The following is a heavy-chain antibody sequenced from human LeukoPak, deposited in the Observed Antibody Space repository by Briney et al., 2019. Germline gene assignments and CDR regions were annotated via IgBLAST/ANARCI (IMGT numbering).Heavy chain of an antibody. V-gene: IGHV3-64D*09. Sequence: GRSLRLSCSASGFTFSSYAMRWVRQAPGKGLEYVSAISSNGGSTYYADSVKGRFTISRDNSKNTLYLQMSSLRAEDTAVYYCVKAPGRDGYNSGDYWGQGTLVTVSS. CDR3: VKAPGRDGYNSGDY. J-gene: IGHJ4*02. CDR1: GFTFSSYA. CDR2: ISSNGGST. D-gene: IGHD5-24*01.